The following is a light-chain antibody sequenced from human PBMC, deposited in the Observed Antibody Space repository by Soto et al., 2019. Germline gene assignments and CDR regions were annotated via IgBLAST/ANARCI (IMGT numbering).Light chain of an antibody. V-gene: IGKV1-33*01. CDR3: QQYEALPPT. CDR2: GAS. CDR1: HDISTY. Sequence: DIEVTQSPSSLSASVGDRVTITCRASHDISTYLTWYQHDSVKAPKLLIYGASKLEPGVPSRFSGSGSGTIFTLTISGLQPEDIATYFCQQYEALPPTFGGGTRVEIK. J-gene: IGKJ4*01.